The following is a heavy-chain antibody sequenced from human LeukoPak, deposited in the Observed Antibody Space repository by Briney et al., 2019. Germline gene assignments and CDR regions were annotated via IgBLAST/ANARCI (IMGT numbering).Heavy chain of an antibody. CDR1: GGSITSTNW. J-gene: IGHJ4*02. Sequence: SGTLSLTCGVSGGSITSTNWWSWVRPPPGQGLEWIGEISLTGRTNYNPSLIGRVIMSLDESRNQLSLTLTSVTAADTAMYYCTRESGPYCPFGYWGQGTLVVVPS. CDR3: TRESGPYCPFGY. CDR2: ISLTGRT. V-gene: IGHV4-4*02. D-gene: IGHD1-26*01.